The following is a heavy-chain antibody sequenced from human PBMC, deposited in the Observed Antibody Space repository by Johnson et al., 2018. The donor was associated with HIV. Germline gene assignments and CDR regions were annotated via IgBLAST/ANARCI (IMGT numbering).Heavy chain of an antibody. D-gene: IGHD5-12*01. CDR1: GFTFSSYW. V-gene: IGHV3-7*01. CDR3: AKDPMVATPANAFDI. J-gene: IGHJ3*02. CDR2: IKQDGSEK. Sequence: EKLVESGGGLIQPGGSLRLSCAASGFTFSSYWMSWVRQAPGKGLEWVANIKQDGSEKYYADSVKGRFTISRDNSKNTLYLQMNSLRAEDTAVYYCAKDPMVATPANAFDIWGQGRMVTVSS.